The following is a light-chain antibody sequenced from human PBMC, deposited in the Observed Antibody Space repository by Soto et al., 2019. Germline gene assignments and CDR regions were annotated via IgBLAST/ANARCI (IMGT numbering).Light chain of an antibody. CDR1: SSNVGRNS. CDR2: SNN. J-gene: IGLJ1*01. Sequence: QLVLTQPPSASGTPGQRLTISCSGSSSNVGRNSVNWYQQLPGTAPKLLIYSNNQRPSGVPDRFSGSKSGTSASLAISGLQSEDEADYYCAAWDDSLNVYVFGAGTKLTVL. CDR3: AAWDDSLNVYV. V-gene: IGLV1-44*01.